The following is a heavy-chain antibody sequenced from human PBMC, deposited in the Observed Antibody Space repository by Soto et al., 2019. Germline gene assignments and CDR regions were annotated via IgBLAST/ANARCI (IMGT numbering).Heavy chain of an antibody. V-gene: IGHV3-74*01. CDR2: INDDGTRT. D-gene: IGHD3-10*01. Sequence: GGSLRLSCAASGFVFNMYWMHWVRQVPGEGPEWVTRINDDGTRTDYADSAKGRFTISRDNAKDILYLQMNALPVDDTAVYYCIRGPRPSSVGTGAFWGQGTLVTVSS. CDR1: GFVFNMYW. CDR3: IRGPRPSSVGTGAF. J-gene: IGHJ4*02.